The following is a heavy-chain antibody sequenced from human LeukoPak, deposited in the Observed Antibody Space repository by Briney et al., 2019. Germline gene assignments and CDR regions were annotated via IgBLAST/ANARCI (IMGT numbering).Heavy chain of an antibody. CDR1: GGSFSGYY. CDR3: ARYSKTRGYSYGFDY. J-gene: IGHJ4*02. D-gene: IGHD5-18*01. V-gene: IGHV4-34*01. CDR2: INHSGST. Sequence: SETLSLTCAVYGGSFSGYYWSWIRQPPGKGLEWIGEINHSGSTNYNPSLKSRVTISVDTSKNQFSLKLSSVTAADTAVYYCARYSKTRGYSYGFDYWGQGTLVTVSS.